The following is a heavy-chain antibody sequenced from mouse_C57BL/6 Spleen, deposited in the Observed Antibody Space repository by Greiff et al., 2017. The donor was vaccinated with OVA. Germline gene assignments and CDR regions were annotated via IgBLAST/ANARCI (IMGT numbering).Heavy chain of an antibody. J-gene: IGHJ3*01. V-gene: IGHV10-3*01. CDR1: GFTFNTYA. CDR2: FRSKSSNYAT. D-gene: IGHD1-1*02. CDR3: VRAYGGFD. Sequence: DVQLVESGGGLVQPKGSLKLSCAASGFTFNTYAMHWVRQAPGKGLEWVARFRSKSSNYATYYADSVKDRFTISRDDSQSMLYLQMNNLKTEDTAMYYCVRAYGGFDWGQGTLVTVSA.